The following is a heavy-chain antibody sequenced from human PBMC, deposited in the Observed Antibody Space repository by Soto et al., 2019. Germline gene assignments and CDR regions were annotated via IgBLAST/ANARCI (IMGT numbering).Heavy chain of an antibody. CDR3: ARNCYEYVDDTSDAVAL. CDR1: GGSITSGYYY. D-gene: IGHD3-16*01. CDR2: IFYSGTT. J-gene: IGHJ3*01. V-gene: IGHV4-30-4*01. Sequence: QVQLQESGPGLVKPSQTLSLTCTVSGGSITSGYYYWNWIRQPPGKGLEWLGYIFYSGTTPYNPSLKSRVTISAYSSKNLFTLEVTSVAAADTAVYYCARNCYEYVDDTSDAVALLGEGTAITVSS.